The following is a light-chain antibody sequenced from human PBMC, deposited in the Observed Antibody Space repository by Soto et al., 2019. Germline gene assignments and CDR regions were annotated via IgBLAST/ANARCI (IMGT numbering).Light chain of an antibody. CDR3: MQGTHWPLT. V-gene: IGKV2-30*01. CDR1: QSLVFSDGNTS. Sequence: DVVMTQSPLSLPVTLGQPASISGRSSQSLVFSDGNTSLNWFQQRPGQSPRRLIYEVSNRDSGVPDRFSGSGSGTDFTLKISRVEAEDVGVYYCMQGTHWPLTFGPGTKVEI. CDR2: EVS. J-gene: IGKJ3*01.